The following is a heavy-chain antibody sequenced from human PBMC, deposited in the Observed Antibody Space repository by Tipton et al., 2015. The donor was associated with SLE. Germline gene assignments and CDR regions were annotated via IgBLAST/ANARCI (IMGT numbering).Heavy chain of an antibody. J-gene: IGHJ3*02. CDR3: ATGIVGKCVGSFPIYAYNI. Sequence: TLSLTCTVSGGSISEYYWTWIRQAPGKGLEWIGYIYHNGSPTYNPSLRRRVTMSVETSMNQISLKLTSVTAADTALYYCATGIVGKCVGSFPIYAYNIWGQGTMGTVSS. CDR2: IYHNGSP. CDR1: GGSISEYY. D-gene: IGHD3-16*01. V-gene: IGHV4-59*01.